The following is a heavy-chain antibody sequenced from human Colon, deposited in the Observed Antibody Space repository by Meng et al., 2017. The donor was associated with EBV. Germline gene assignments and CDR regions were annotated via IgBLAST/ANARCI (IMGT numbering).Heavy chain of an antibody. J-gene: IGHJ4*02. CDR3: AKGGLGSGWGEGY. V-gene: IGHV3-23*01. Sequence: EVQLLESGGGLVQPGGSLRLACAASGFTFSNYAMSWGRQAPGKGLEWVSAMSGSGSSTYYADSVKDRFTISRDNSKSTLSLQMNSLRAEDTAVYYCAKGGLGSGWGEGYWGQGTLVTVSS. CDR2: MSGSGSST. D-gene: IGHD6-19*01. CDR1: GFTFSNYA.